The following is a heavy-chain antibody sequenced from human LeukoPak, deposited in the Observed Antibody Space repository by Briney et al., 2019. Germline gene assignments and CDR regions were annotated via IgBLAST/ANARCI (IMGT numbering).Heavy chain of an antibody. CDR2: VYHSGST. D-gene: IGHD2/OR15-2a*01. V-gene: IGHV4-38-2*01. CDR3: ARSYFSVGAFDI. Sequence: SETLSLTCDVSGYSIRTGYYWGWVRQPPGKDLEWIGSVYHSGSTYYNPSLQSRVNILVDTSKNQFSLSLTSVTAADTAVYYCARSYFSVGAFDIWGQGIMVTVSS. CDR1: GYSIRTGYY. J-gene: IGHJ3*02.